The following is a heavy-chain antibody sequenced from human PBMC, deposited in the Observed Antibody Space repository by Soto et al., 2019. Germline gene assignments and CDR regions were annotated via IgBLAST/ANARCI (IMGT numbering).Heavy chain of an antibody. V-gene: IGHV1-58*01. Sequence: QMQLVQSGPEVKKPGTSVKVSCKASGFTFTSSAVQWVRQARGQRLEWIGWIVVGSGNTNYAQKFQERVTITRDMSTSTAYMELSSLRSEDTAVYYCAAGTIEYQLLFPDAFDIWGQGTMVTVSS. CDR2: IVVGSGNT. J-gene: IGHJ3*02. CDR1: GFTFTSSA. CDR3: AAGTIEYQLLFPDAFDI. D-gene: IGHD2-2*01.